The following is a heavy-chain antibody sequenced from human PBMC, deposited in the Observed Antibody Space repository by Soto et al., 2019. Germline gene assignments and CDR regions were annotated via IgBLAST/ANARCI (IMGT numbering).Heavy chain of an antibody. CDR3: ARDSIAVAGTEVGD. CDR2: IYSGGST. V-gene: IGHV3-66*01. D-gene: IGHD6-19*01. CDR1: GFTVSSNY. J-gene: IGHJ4*02. Sequence: EVQLVESGGGLVQPGGSLRLSCAASGFTVSSNYMSWVRQAPGKGLEWVSVIYSGGSTYYADSVKGRFTISRDNSKNTLYLQMNSLRAEDTAVYYCARDSIAVAGTEVGDWGQGTLVTVS.